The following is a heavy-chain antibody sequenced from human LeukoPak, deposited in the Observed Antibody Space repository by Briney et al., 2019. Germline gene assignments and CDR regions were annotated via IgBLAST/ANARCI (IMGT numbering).Heavy chain of an antibody. CDR2: IYYSGGT. V-gene: IGHV4-39*01. CDR1: LGSISSSGYY. Sequence: SETLSLTCSVSLGSISSSGYYWAWIRQPPGKGLEWIGSIYYSGGTYYGPSLKSRVTLSIDTSKNKFSLKVTSVSATDTAVYYCARQWTVYDSGWFFDYWGQGTVVTASS. J-gene: IGHJ4*02. CDR3: ARQWTVYDSGWFFDY. D-gene: IGHD6-19*01.